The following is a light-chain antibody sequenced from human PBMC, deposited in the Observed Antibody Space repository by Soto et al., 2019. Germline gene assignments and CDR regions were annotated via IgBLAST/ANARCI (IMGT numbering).Light chain of an antibody. J-gene: IGKJ1*01. CDR2: LGS. V-gene: IGKV2-28*01. CDR3: MKALQTPRT. CDR1: QSLLHSNGYNY. Sequence: DIVMTQSPLSLPVTPGEPASISCRSSQSLLHSNGYNYLDWYLQKPGQSPQLLIYLGSNRASGVPDRFSGSGSGTDVTLKISRVEAEDVGVYYCMKALQTPRTFCQGTKVEIK.